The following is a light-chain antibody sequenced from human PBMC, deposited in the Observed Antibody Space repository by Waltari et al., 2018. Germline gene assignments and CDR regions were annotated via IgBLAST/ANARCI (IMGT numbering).Light chain of an antibody. Sequence: DIQMTRSPSTLSASVGDRVTVTCRASQTISSWLAWYQQKPGKAPKLLIYKASSLEIGVPSRFSGSGSGTEFTLTISSLQPDDFAIYYCQQYNSYPRTFGQGTKVEI. V-gene: IGKV1-5*03. J-gene: IGKJ1*01. CDR1: QTISSW. CDR3: QQYNSYPRT. CDR2: KAS.